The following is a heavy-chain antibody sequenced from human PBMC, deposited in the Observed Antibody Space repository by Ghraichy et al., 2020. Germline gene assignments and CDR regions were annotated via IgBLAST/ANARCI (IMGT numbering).Heavy chain of an antibody. Sequence: GRSLRLSCVGSGFTFSSHWMSWVRQVPGKGLEWVANIKRDGSQKYYVGSLKGRFTISRDNAKNSLYLQMSSLRAGDTAVYYCARDSGDWTLDYWGQGTLVTVSS. CDR3: ARDSGDWTLDY. D-gene: IGHD2-21*02. CDR2: IKRDGSQK. J-gene: IGHJ4*02. V-gene: IGHV3-7*03. CDR1: GFTFSSHW.